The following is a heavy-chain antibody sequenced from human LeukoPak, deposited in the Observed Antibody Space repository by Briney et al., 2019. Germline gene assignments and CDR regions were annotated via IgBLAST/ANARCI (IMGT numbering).Heavy chain of an antibody. D-gene: IGHD6-19*01. Sequence: AGGSLRLSCVASGFTFSSYDMHWVRQATGKGLEWVSAIGTAGDTYYPGSVKGRFTISRENAKNSLYLQMNSLRAEDTAVYYCARFRGWYAGFDYWGQGTLVTVSS. CDR2: IGTAGDT. CDR3: ARFRGWYAGFDY. V-gene: IGHV3-13*01. CDR1: GFTFSSYD. J-gene: IGHJ4*02.